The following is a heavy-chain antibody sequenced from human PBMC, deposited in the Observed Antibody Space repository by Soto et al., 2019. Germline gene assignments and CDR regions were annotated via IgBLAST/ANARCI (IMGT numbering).Heavy chain of an antibody. V-gene: IGHV4-34*01. D-gene: IGHD4-4*01. CDR2: INHRGST. Sequence: SEALSPTCVIYGRSFSAYYWSGIRQPPGKGLEWIGEINHRGSTNYNPSLKSRVTISVDTSKNQFSLKLSSVTAADTAVYYCAILSTVTTRGYYYYYMDVWGKGTTVT. CDR1: GRSFSAYY. CDR3: AILSTVTTRGYYYYYMDV. J-gene: IGHJ6*03.